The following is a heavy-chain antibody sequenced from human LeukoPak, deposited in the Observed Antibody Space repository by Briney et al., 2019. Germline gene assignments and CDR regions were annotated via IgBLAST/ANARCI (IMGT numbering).Heavy chain of an antibody. V-gene: IGHV6-1*01. Sequence: SQTLSLTCAISGDSVSGNRATCNWLRQSPSRGLEWLGRIYYRSKWYSDYAVSVKGRITINLDTSKNQFSLLLNSVTPEDTAVYFCGRAEHDWGSDYWGQGTLVTVSS. CDR2: IYYRSKWYS. CDR3: GRAEHDWGSDY. CDR1: GDSVSGNRAT. D-gene: IGHD3-9*01. J-gene: IGHJ4*02.